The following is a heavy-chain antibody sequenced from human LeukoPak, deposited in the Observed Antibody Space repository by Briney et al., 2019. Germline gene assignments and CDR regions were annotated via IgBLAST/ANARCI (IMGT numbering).Heavy chain of an antibody. CDR3: AREKTGYYDRSGYSDY. Sequence: SVKVSCKASGGTFSSYAISWVRQAPGQGLEWMGRIIPILGIANYAQKFQGRVTITADKSTSTAYMELSSLRSEDTAVYYCAREKTGYYDRSGYSDYWGQGTLVTVSS. D-gene: IGHD3-22*01. CDR1: GGTFSSYA. CDR2: IIPILGIA. J-gene: IGHJ4*02. V-gene: IGHV1-69*04.